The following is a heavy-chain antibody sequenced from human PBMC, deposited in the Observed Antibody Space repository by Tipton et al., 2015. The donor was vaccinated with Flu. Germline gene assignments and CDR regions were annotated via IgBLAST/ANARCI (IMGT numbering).Heavy chain of an antibody. Sequence: QVQLVQSGADVKNPGASVKVSCKASGYTFVSYDFIWVRQAPGQGLEWMGWISAYNGDTNYAQNFQGRVTMTTDSYASTAYMELRSLRSDDTAVYYCARVQGSRGDWFDPWGQGTLVTVSS. D-gene: IGHD3-10*01. J-gene: IGHJ5*02. V-gene: IGHV1-18*01. CDR2: ISAYNGDT. CDR1: GYTFVSYD. CDR3: ARVQGSRGDWFDP.